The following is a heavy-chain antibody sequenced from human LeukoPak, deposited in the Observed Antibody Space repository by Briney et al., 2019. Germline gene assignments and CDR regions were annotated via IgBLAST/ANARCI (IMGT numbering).Heavy chain of an antibody. CDR2: IYHSGGT. Sequence: SETLSLTCAVSGDPIDSIDWWSWVRQSPARGLEWIGEIYHSGGTNYNPSLKSRVTISVDKSKNHLSLRLTSVTAADTAVYFCVGNGYYALDYWGQGALVTVAS. D-gene: IGHD2/OR15-2a*01. V-gene: IGHV4-4*02. J-gene: IGHJ4*02. CDR3: VGNGYYALDY. CDR1: GDPIDSIDW.